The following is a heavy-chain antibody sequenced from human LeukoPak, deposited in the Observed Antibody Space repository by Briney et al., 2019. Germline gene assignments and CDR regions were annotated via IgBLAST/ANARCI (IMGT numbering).Heavy chain of an antibody. D-gene: IGHD5-24*01. CDR3: ARGRDGHDY. CDR1: GGSISSYY. J-gene: IGHJ4*02. CDR2: VYYSGST. V-gene: IGHV4-59*01. Sequence: SETLSLTCTVSGGSISSYYWSWIRQPPGKGLEWIGCVYYSGSTNYNPSLKSRVTISVGTSKDQLSLKVSSVTAADTAVYYCARGRDGHDYWGQGTLVTVSS.